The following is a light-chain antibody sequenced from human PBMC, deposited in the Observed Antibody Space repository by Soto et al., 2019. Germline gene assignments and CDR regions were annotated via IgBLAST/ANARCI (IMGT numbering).Light chain of an antibody. CDR1: SSDIGADPL. Sequence: QSALTQPASVSGSPGQSITISCSGTSSDIGADPLVSWYQQHPGEVPKLVIYDVKNRPSGVSDRFSGSRSGNTAFLTISGLQPEDEADYHCSSYTFPSTHVVFGGGTKLTVL. J-gene: IGLJ2*01. V-gene: IGLV2-14*03. CDR3: SSYTFPSTHVV. CDR2: DVK.